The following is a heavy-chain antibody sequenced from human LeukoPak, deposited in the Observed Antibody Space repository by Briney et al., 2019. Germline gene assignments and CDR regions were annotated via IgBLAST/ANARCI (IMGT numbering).Heavy chain of an antibody. CDR3: ASITMIVVGIDY. V-gene: IGHV4-59*12. J-gene: IGHJ4*02. Sequence: SETLSLTCTVSGGSISSYYWSWIRQPPGKGLEWIGYIYYSGSTNDNPSLKSRVTISVDTSKNQFSLKLSSVTAADTAVYYCASITMIVVGIDYWGQGTLVTVSS. CDR1: GGSISSYY. D-gene: IGHD3-22*01. CDR2: IYYSGST.